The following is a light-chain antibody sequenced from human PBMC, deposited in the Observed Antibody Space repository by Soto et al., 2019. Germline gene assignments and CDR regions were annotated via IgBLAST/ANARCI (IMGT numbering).Light chain of an antibody. J-gene: IGLJ1*01. CDR2: GNS. Sequence: QSVLTQPPSVSGAPGQRVTISCTATRSNILSDYGVHCYRQVPGTAPKLLIFGNSNPPSGVPDRLSGSNPGTSASLALTGLQTEYEADYYGQSYDSSLSGYVVGTGTKVTVL. CDR1: RSNILSDYG. V-gene: IGLV1-40*01. CDR3: QSYDSSLSGYV.